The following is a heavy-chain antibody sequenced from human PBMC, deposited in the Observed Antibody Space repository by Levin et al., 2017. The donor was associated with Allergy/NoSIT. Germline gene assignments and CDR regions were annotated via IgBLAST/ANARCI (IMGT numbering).Heavy chain of an antibody. CDR3: ASPYYYGSGNYYDGMDV. J-gene: IGHJ6*02. Sequence: SETLSLTCAVSGYSISSGYYWGWTRQPPGKGLEWIGSIHHSGTTYYNPSLKSRVTISVDTSKNQFSLKLSSVTAADTAVYYCASPYYYGSGNYYDGMDVWGQGTTVTVSS. CDR1: GYSISSGYY. CDR2: IHHSGTT. V-gene: IGHV4-38-2*01. D-gene: IGHD3-10*01.